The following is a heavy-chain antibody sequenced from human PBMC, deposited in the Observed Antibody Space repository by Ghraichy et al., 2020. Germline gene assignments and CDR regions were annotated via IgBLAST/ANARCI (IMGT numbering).Heavy chain of an antibody. J-gene: IGHJ4*02. CDR3: ARENCADGLCYSDFDH. CDR2: ITGSGPYI. Sequence: GGSLRLSCAGSGFNFSDYSMNWVRQAPGKGLEWVSSITGSGPYIFYADSVKGRFTVSRDNAKSSLFLQMNSLRAEDTAVYFCARENCADGLCYSDFDHWGQGILVTVSS. D-gene: IGHD2-8*01. CDR1: GFNFSDYS. V-gene: IGHV3-21*01.